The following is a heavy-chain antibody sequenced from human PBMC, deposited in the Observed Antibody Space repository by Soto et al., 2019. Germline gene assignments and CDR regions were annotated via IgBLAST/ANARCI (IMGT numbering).Heavy chain of an antibody. CDR1: GYTFTSYG. Sequence: ASVKVSCKASGYTFTSYGISWVRQAPGQGLEWMGWISAYNGKKNYAQKLQGRVTMTTDTSTSTAYMELRRLRSDDTAVYYCARGQQLVHHVCFDYWGQGTLVTVSS. J-gene: IGHJ4*02. CDR3: ARGQQLVHHVCFDY. V-gene: IGHV1-18*04. CDR2: ISAYNGKK. D-gene: IGHD6-6*01.